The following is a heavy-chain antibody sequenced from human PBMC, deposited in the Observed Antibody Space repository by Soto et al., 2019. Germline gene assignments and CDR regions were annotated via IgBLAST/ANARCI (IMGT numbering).Heavy chain of an antibody. CDR3: ARDQTEYYYDSSGYSVYFDY. D-gene: IGHD3-22*01. CDR1: GFTFSSYW. V-gene: IGHV3-7*05. CDR2: IKQDGSEK. J-gene: IGHJ4*02. Sequence: GGSLRLSCAASGFTFSSYWMSWVRQAPGKGLEWVANIKQDGSEKYYVDSVKGRFTISRDNAKNSLYLQMNSLRAEDTAVYYCARDQTEYYYDSSGYSVYFDYWGQGTLVTVSS.